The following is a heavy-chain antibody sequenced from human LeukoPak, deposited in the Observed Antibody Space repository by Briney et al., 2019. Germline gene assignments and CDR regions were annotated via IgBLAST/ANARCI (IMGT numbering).Heavy chain of an antibody. Sequence: ASVKVSCKASGYTXTGYYMHWVRQAPGQGLEWMGWINPNSGGTNYAQKFQGRVTMTRDTSISTAYMELSRLRSDDTAVYYCARVFSRWEPHGNDYWGQGTLVTVSS. V-gene: IGHV1-2*02. D-gene: IGHD1-26*01. J-gene: IGHJ4*02. CDR3: ARVFSRWEPHGNDY. CDR1: GYTXTGYY. CDR2: INPNSGGT.